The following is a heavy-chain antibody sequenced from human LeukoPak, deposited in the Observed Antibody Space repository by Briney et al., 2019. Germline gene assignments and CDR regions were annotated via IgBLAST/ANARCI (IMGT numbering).Heavy chain of an antibody. V-gene: IGHV4-59*01. CDR1: GGSISSYY. CDR2: IYYSGST. CDR3: AGYKRIPLDY. J-gene: IGHJ4*02. Sequence: SETLSLTCTVSGGSISSYYWSWIRQPPGKGLEWIGYIYYSGSTNYSPSLKSRVTVSVDTSKNQFSLRLSPVTAADTAVYYCAGYKRIPLDYWGQGTLVTVSS. D-gene: IGHD5-24*01.